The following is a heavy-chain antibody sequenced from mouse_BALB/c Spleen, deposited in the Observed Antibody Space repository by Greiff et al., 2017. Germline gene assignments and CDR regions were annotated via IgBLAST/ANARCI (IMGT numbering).Heavy chain of an antibody. CDR1: GFTFSSFG. D-gene: IGHD1-2*01. J-gene: IGHJ4*01. CDR2: ISSGSSTI. CDR3: ASHYYCYDYAMDY. Sequence: EVQLVESGGGLVQPGGSRKLSCAASGFTFSSFGMHWVRQAPEKGLEWVAYISSGSSTIYYADTVKGRFTISRDNPKNTLFLQMTSLRSEDTAMYYCASHYYCYDYAMDYWGQGTSVTVSS. V-gene: IGHV5-17*02.